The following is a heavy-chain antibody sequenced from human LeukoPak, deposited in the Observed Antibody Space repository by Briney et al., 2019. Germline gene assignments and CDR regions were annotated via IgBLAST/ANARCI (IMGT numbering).Heavy chain of an antibody. D-gene: IGHD6-13*01. V-gene: IGHV3-33*01. CDR2: IWYDGSNK. CDR3: ARDKNGHSSSPSDY. J-gene: IGHJ4*02. Sequence: GGSLRLSCAASGFTFSSYGMHWVRQAPGKGLEWVAVIWYDGSNKYYADSVKGRFTISRDNSKNTLYLQMNSLRAEDTAVYYCARDKNGHSSSPSDYWGQGTLVTVSS. CDR1: GFTFSSYG.